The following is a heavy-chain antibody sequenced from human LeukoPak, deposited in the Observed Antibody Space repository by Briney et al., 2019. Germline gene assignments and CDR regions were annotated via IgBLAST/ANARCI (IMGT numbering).Heavy chain of an antibody. J-gene: IGHJ4*02. Sequence: GGSLRLSCAASGFTFSNYWMHWVRQAPGKGLEWVANIKQDGSEKYSVHSVKGRFTISRDNAKNSLYLQMNTLRAEDTAIYYCARDSPDYGGKGFDYWGQGTLVTVSS. CDR1: GFTFSNYW. D-gene: IGHD4-23*01. CDR3: ARDSPDYGGKGFDY. CDR2: IKQDGSEK. V-gene: IGHV3-7*03.